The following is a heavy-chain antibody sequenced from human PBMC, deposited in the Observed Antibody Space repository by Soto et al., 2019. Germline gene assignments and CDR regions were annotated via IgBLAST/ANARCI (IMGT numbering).Heavy chain of an antibody. J-gene: IGHJ4*02. V-gene: IGHV1-2*02. Sequence: GASVKVSCKASGYTFTGYYMHWVRQAPGQGLEWMGWINPNSGGTNYAQKFQGRVTMTRDTSISTAYMELSRLTSDDTAVYYCARGWGYCSSTSCYGGGYWGQGTLVTVSS. D-gene: IGHD2-2*01. CDR2: INPNSGGT. CDR3: ARGWGYCSSTSCYGGGY. CDR1: GYTFTGYY.